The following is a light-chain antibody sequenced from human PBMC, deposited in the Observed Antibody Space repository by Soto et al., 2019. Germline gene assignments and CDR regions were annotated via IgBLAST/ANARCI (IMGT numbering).Light chain of an antibody. CDR3: SSYRSGGTLA. V-gene: IGLV2-14*01. Sequence: QSALTQPASVSGSPGQSITISCTGTSRDVGAFNFVSWYQQHPGKAPKLIIFEVSNRPSGVSNRFSGSKSDNTASLTISGLQAEDEADYYCSSYRSGGTLAFGGGTKLTVL. CDR2: EVS. J-gene: IGLJ2*01. CDR1: SRDVGAFNF.